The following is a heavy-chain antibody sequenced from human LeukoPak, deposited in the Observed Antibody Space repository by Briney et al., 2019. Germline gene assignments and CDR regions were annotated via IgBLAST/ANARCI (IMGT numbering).Heavy chain of an antibody. J-gene: IGHJ4*02. CDR2: ISWNSGGM. Sequence: GGSLRLSCAASGLIFDDYAMHWVRLAPGKGLEWVSGISWNSGGMVYVDSVKGRFTISRDNAKNSLYLQMNSLRAEDTALYYCARGYDILTGYVDYWGQGTPVTVSS. V-gene: IGHV3-9*01. CDR1: GLIFDDYA. D-gene: IGHD3-9*01. CDR3: ARGYDILTGYVDY.